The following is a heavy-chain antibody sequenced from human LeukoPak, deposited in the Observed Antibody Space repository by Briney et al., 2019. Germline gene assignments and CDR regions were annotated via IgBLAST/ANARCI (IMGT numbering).Heavy chain of an antibody. CDR2: INHSGST. CDR1: GGSFSGYY. Sequence: SETLSLTCAVYGGSFSGYYWSWIRQPPGKGLEWIGEINHSGSTNYNPSLKSRVTISVDTSKNQFSLKLSSVTAADTAVYYCAMALGYCSSTRCVRGPPYAFDIWGQGTMVTVSS. CDR3: AMALGYCSSTRCVRGPPYAFDI. D-gene: IGHD2-2*03. V-gene: IGHV4-34*01. J-gene: IGHJ3*02.